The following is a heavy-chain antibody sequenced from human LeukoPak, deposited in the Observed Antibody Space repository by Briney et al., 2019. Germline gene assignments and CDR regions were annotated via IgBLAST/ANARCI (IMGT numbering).Heavy chain of an antibody. J-gene: IGHJ3*02. CDR3: ARNLDAFDI. V-gene: IGHV1-18*01. CDR1: GYTFANYG. CDR2: ISGYSGNT. Sequence: ASVKVSCKASGYTFANYGISWVRQAPGQGLERMGWISGYSGNTNYAQNLQGRGTMTTDTSTSSAHLELRSLRSDDTAIYYCARNLDAFDIWGQGTMVTVSS.